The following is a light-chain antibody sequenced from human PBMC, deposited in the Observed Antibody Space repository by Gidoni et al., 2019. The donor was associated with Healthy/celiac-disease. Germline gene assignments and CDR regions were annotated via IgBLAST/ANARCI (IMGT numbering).Light chain of an antibody. V-gene: IGLV2-14*01. CDR1: SSDVGGHNY. CDR2: EIS. CDR3: STYTSSSTRV. Sequence: QSALTQPVTVSGSPGQSSNISCTGTSSDVGGHNYFSSYHQHPDKAPKLMIYEISSRPSGVSNRFSGSKSGNAASLTISGVKAEDVADNYCSTYTSSSTRVFGTGTKVNVL. J-gene: IGLJ1*01.